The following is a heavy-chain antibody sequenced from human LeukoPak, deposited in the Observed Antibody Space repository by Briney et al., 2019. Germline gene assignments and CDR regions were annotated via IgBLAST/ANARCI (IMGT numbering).Heavy chain of an antibody. V-gene: IGHV3-23*01. J-gene: IGHJ4*02. Sequence: GGSLRLSCAASGLTFSSYGMNWVRQAPGKGLEWVSAISGSGGSTYYADSVKGRFTISRDNSKNTLYLQMNSLRAEDTAVYYCAKTYYYDSSGLGEFDYWGQGTLVTVSS. CDR3: AKTYYYDSSGLGEFDY. CDR1: GLTFSSYG. D-gene: IGHD3-22*01. CDR2: ISGSGGST.